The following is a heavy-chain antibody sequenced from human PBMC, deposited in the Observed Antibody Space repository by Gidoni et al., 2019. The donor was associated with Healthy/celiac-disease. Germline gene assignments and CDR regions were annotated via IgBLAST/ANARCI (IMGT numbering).Heavy chain of an antibody. D-gene: IGHD6-13*01. Sequence: QVQLPESGPVLVKPSEPLSLTCTVSGDSISSYSWSWIRQPPGKGLEWIGYIYYSGSTNYNPSLKSRVTISVDTSKNQFSLKLSSVTAAETAVYYCARHLGIAAQLNWFDPWGQGTLVTVSS. J-gene: IGHJ5*02. CDR2: IYYSGST. CDR3: ARHLGIAAQLNWFDP. V-gene: IGHV4-59*08. CDR1: GDSISSYS.